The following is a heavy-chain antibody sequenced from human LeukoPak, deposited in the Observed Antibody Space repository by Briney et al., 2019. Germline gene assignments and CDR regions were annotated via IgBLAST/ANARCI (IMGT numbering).Heavy chain of an antibody. CDR2: INPSGGST. Sequence: ASVKVSCKASGYTFTSYYMHWVRQAPGQGLEWMGIINPSGGSTSYAQKFQGRVTMTRDTSTSTVYMELSSLRSEDTAVYYCARGGSCNSASGGDCSHLLIAWGQGTLVTVPS. V-gene: IGHV1-46*01. D-gene: IGHD2-21*02. CDR3: ARGGSCNSASGGDCSHLLIA. CDR1: GYTFTSYY. J-gene: IGHJ5*02.